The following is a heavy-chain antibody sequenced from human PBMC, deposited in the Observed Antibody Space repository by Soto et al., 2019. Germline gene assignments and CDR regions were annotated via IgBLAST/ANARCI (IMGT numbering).Heavy chain of an antibody. J-gene: IGHJ4*02. CDR2: IWYDGSNK. CDR3: ARAPRGQQLALDY. V-gene: IGHV3-33*01. Sequence: QVQLVESGGGVVQPGRSLRLSCAASGFTFSSYGMHWVRQAPGKGLEWVAVIWYDGSNKYYADSVKGRFTISRDNSKNPLYLQMNSLRAEDTAVYYCARAPRGQQLALDYWGQGTLVTVSS. CDR1: GFTFSSYG. D-gene: IGHD6-13*01.